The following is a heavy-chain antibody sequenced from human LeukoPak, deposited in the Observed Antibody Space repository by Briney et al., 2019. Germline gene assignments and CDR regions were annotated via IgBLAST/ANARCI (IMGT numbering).Heavy chain of an antibody. CDR1: GFTFSSYA. V-gene: IGHV3-23*01. Sequence: PGGSLRLSCAASGFTFSSYAMSWVRQAPGKGLEWVSAISGSGGSTYYADSVKGRFTISRDNSKNTLYLQMNSLSAEDTAVYYCAKDPGYSYGPYYFDYWGQRTLVTVSS. CDR3: AKDPGYSYGPYYFDY. CDR2: ISGSGGST. D-gene: IGHD5-18*01. J-gene: IGHJ4*02.